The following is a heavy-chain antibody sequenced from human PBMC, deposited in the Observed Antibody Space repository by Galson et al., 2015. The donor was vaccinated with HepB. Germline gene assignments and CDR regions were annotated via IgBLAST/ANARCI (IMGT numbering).Heavy chain of an antibody. D-gene: IGHD6-19*01. CDR1: GFTFSSYS. V-gene: IGHV3-21*01. J-gene: IGHJ4*02. CDR2: IRSSSSYI. Sequence: SLRLSCAASGFTFSSYSMNWVRQAPGKGLEWVSSIRSSSSYIYYADSVKGRFTISRDNAQNSLYLQMNSLIAEDTAVYYCAREISGWYPAGGFWGQGTLVTVSS. CDR3: AREISGWYPAGGF.